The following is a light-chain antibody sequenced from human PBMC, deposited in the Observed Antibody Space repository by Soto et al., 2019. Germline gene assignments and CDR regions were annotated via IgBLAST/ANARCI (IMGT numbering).Light chain of an antibody. CDR2: DVS. Sequence: QSALTQPRSVSGSPGQSVTISCTVTSSDVGGYKYVSWYQQYPGKAPKLMFYDVSKRPSGVPDRCSGSKSGNTASLTISGLQAEDEADYCGCSFAGRYTYVFGTGTKLSVL. V-gene: IGLV2-11*01. J-gene: IGLJ1*01. CDR1: SSDVGGYKY. CDR3: CSFAGRYTYV.